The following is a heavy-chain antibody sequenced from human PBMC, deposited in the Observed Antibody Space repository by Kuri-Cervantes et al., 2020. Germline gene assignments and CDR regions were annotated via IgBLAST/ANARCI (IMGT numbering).Heavy chain of an antibody. D-gene: IGHD3-22*01. CDR1: GYTFTGYY. Sequence: ASVKVSCKASGYTFTGYYMHWVRQAPGQGLEWMGWINPNSGNTGYAQKFQGRVTMTRNTSISTAYMELSSLRSEDTAVYYCARGRDSSGYYLDYWGQGTLVTVSS. CDR3: ARGRDSSGYYLDY. V-gene: IGHV1-8*02. CDR2: INPNSGNT. J-gene: IGHJ4*02.